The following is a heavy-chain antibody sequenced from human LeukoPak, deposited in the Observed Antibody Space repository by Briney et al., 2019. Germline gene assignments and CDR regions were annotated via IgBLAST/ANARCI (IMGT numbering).Heavy chain of an antibody. Sequence: WGSLRLSCAASGFTFSSYAMSWVRQAPGKGLEWVSAISGSGGSTYYADSVKGRFTISRDNSKNTLYLQMNSLRAEDTAVYYCAKSDYYDSSGYYGEDDYWGQGTLVTVSS. D-gene: IGHD3-22*01. V-gene: IGHV3-23*01. CDR1: GFTFSSYA. J-gene: IGHJ4*02. CDR3: AKSDYYDSSGYYGEDDY. CDR2: ISGSGGST.